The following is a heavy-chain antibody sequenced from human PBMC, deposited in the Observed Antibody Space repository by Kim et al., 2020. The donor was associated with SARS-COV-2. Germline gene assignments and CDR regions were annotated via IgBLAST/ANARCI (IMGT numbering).Heavy chain of an antibody. D-gene: IGHD3-10*01. J-gene: IGHJ4*02. CDR3: ARDRGALYYFDY. V-gene: IGHV4-39*07. Sequence: SETLSLTCTVSGGSISSSSYYWGWIRQPPGKGLEWIGSIYYSGSTYYNPSLKSRVTISVDTSKNQFSLKLSSVTAADTAVYYCARDRGALYYFDYWGQGTLVTVSS. CDR2: IYYSGST. CDR1: GGSISSSSYY.